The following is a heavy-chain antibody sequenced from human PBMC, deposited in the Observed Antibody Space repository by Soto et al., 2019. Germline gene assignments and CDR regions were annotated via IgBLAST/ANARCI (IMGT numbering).Heavy chain of an antibody. CDR2: IIPIFGTA. CDR1: GGTFSSYA. D-gene: IGHD3-10*01. CDR3: ARGRKRVIIPHYYYGMDV. Sequence: ASVKVSCKASGGTFSSYAISWVRQAPGQGLEWMGGIIPIFGTANYAQKFQGRVTITADESTSTAYMELSSLRSEDTAVYYCARGRKRVIIPHYYYGMDVWGQGTTVTVSS. J-gene: IGHJ6*02. V-gene: IGHV1-69*13.